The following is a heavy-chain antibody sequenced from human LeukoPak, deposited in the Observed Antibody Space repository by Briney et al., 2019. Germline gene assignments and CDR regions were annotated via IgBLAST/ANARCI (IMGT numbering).Heavy chain of an antibody. CDR3: ARDRDYYDSSGPPTEDYYVEV. CDR2: IHRNGNT. J-gene: IGHJ6*03. D-gene: IGHD3-22*01. CDR1: NGSFSGYY. Sequence: SETLSPTCSVYNGSFSGYYWSWIRQPPGEGLEWIGEIHRNGNTKYNPSLKSRVTISGDTSENQFSLKLNSVTAADTAVYYCARDRDYYDSSGPPTEDYYVEVGGKGTTVTVSS. V-gene: IGHV4-34*01.